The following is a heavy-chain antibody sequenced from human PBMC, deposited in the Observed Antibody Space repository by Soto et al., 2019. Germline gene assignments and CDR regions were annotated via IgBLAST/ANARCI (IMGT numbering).Heavy chain of an antibody. CDR3: ARIADTAMVTNYYYYYGMDV. J-gene: IGHJ6*02. CDR1: GGSFSGYY. D-gene: IGHD5-18*01. V-gene: IGHV4-34*01. CDR2: INHSGST. Sequence: PSETLSLTCAVYGGSFSGYYWSWIRQPPGKGLEWIGEINHSGSTNYNPSLKSRVTISVDTSKNQFSLKLSSVTAADTAVYYCARIADTAMVTNYYYYYGMDVWGQGTTVTVSS.